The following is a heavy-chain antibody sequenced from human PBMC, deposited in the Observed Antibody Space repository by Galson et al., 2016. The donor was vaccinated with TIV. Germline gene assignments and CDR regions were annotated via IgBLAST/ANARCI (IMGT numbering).Heavy chain of an antibody. CDR3: AKDITVYCGGDCSTFDH. Sequence: SLRLSCAASGFTFSIFGMHWVRQAPGKGLEWVAVISFDGSKKNYADSVEGRFTISRDNSRNTLYLQMNSLRAEDAAVYYCAKDITVYCGGDCSTFDHWGQGTLVTVSS. D-gene: IGHD2-21*02. CDR1: GFTFSIFG. J-gene: IGHJ4*02. V-gene: IGHV3-30*18. CDR2: ISFDGSKK.